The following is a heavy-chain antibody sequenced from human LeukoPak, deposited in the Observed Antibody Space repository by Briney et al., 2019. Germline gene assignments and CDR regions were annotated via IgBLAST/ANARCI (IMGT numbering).Heavy chain of an antibody. CDR2: IYHSGST. V-gene: IGHV4-30-2*01. J-gene: IGHJ4*02. Sequence: KASETLSLTCTVSGGPISSGDYYWSWVRQPPGKGLVWIGYIYHSGSTYYNPSLKSRVSVSVDRSKSQFSLKLSSVTAADTAIYYCARSPSPYVSLDYWGQGTLITVSS. D-gene: IGHD3-16*01. CDR3: ARSPSPYVSLDY. CDR1: GGPISSGDYY.